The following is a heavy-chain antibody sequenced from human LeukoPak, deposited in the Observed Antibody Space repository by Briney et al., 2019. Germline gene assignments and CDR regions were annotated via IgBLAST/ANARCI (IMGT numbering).Heavy chain of an antibody. D-gene: IGHD6-19*01. J-gene: IGHJ2*01. V-gene: IGHV3-21*01. CDR3: ARQGLYSSGWSPVGYFDL. Sequence: EGALRLSCAGSGFTFSDNYMDWVRQAPGKGLEWVSSISSSSSYIYYADSVKGRFTISRDNAKNSLYLQMNSLRAEDTAVDYCARQGLYSSGWSPVGYFDLWGRGTLVTVSS. CDR1: GFTFSDNY. CDR2: ISSSSSYI.